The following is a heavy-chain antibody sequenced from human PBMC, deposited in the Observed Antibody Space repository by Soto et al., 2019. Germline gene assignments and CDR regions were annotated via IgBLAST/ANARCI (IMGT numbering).Heavy chain of an antibody. D-gene: IGHD2-8*02. V-gene: IGHV3-7*03. J-gene: IGHJ3*02. Sequence: LVQSGGGLVPPGESLTVSCAPSQFSFSNYWMNWVRQAPGKALEWVANIKKDESETDYVDSVRVRFTIFRDNAKNLLYLQMRRLRVEGTAVYYCARGHTGESAFRAFENGGQGTVVTV. CDR1: QFSFSNYW. CDR3: ARGHTGESAFRAFEN. CDR2: IKKDESET.